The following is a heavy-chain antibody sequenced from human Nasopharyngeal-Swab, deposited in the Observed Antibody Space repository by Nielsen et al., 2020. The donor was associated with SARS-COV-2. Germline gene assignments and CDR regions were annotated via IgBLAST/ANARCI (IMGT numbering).Heavy chain of an antibody. D-gene: IGHD2-21*01. CDR2: ITRSGNT. CDR3: ARVNNGGGIVPPSYSFFMDV. V-gene: IGHV4-34*01. J-gene: IGHJ6*03. Sequence: ETLSLTCSPTGVSFSGYHWGWIRQSPGKRLEWIGDITRSGNTNYNPALKSRVITSVATSKDEFTLKLTSVTAAETAICFCARVNNGGGIVPPSYSFFMDVWGKGTSVAVSS. CDR1: GVSFSGYH.